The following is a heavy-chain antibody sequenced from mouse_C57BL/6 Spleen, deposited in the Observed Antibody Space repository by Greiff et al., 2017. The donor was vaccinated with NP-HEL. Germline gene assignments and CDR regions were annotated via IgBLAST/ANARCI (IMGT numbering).Heavy chain of an antibody. CDR1: GYTFTSYW. V-gene: IGHV1-69*01. Sequence: QVQLQQSGAELVMPGASVKLSCKASGYTFTSYWMHWVKQRPGQGLEWIGEIDPSDSYTNYNQKFKGKSTLTVDKSSSTAYMQLSSLTSEDSAVYYCARDDGLYYFDYWGQGTTLTVSS. J-gene: IGHJ2*01. D-gene: IGHD2-3*01. CDR2: IDPSDSYT. CDR3: ARDDGLYYFDY.